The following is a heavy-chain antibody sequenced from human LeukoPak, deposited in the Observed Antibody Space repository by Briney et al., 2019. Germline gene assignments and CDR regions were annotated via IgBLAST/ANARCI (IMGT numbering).Heavy chain of an antibody. D-gene: IGHD3/OR15-3a*01. CDR1: GFTFSSYA. J-gene: IGHJ5*02. CDR3: AKDGGTGYYTERPPDNWFDP. Sequence: GGSLRLSCAASGFTFSSYAMYWVRQAPGKGLEWVAVISYDGSDKFYADSVKGRFTISRDNSKNTLYLQMNSLRAEDTAVYYCAKDGGTGYYTERPPDNWFDPWGQGTLVTVSS. V-gene: IGHV3-30*04. CDR2: ISYDGSDK.